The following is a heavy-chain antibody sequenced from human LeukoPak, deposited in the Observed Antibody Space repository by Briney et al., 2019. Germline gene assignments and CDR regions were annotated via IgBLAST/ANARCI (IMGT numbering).Heavy chain of an antibody. V-gene: IGHV1-8*01. CDR2: MNPNSGNT. CDR1: GYTFTSYD. CDR3: AREVVVPAAWFDP. Sequence: ASVKVSCKASGYTFTSYDINWVRQATGQGLEWMGWMNPNSGNTGYAQKFQGRVTMTRNTSISTAYMELSSLRSEDAAVYYCAREVVVPAAWFDPWGQGTLVTVSS. J-gene: IGHJ5*02. D-gene: IGHD2-2*01.